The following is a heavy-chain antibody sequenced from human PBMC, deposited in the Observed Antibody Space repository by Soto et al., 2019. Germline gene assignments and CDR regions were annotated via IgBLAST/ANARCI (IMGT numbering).Heavy chain of an antibody. CDR3: ARGPLQAIVVVPAAVDRFDP. CDR1: GGSISSVGYY. CDR2: IYYTGST. V-gene: IGHV4-31*03. D-gene: IGHD2-2*01. Sequence: QVQLQESGPGLVKPSQTLSLTCTVSGGSISSVGYYWSWIRQHPGKGLEWIGYIYYTGSTYYNPSLKSRVTISVDTSKNQFSLKLSSVTAADTAVYYCARGPLQAIVVVPAAVDRFDPWGQGTLVTVSP. J-gene: IGHJ5*02.